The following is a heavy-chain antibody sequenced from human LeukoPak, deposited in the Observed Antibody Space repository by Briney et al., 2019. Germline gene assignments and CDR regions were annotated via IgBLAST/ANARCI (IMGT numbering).Heavy chain of an antibody. Sequence: GGSLRLSCAASGFTFDDYAMHWVRQAPGKGLEWVSAISGSGGSTYYADSVKGRFTVSRDNPKNTLYLQMNSLRAEDTAVYYCANKYGGNFPYDYWGQGTLVTVSS. D-gene: IGHD4-23*01. CDR1: GFTFDDYA. V-gene: IGHV3-23*01. J-gene: IGHJ4*02. CDR2: ISGSGGST. CDR3: ANKYGGNFPYDY.